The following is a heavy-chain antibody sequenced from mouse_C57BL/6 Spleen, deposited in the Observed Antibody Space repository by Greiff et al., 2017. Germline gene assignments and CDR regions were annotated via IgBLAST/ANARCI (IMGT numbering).Heavy chain of an antibody. CDR1: GYTFTRCW. CDR2: IDPSDSYT. CDR3: ASTMVTTEFAY. Sequence: VQLQQPGAELVKPGASVKLSCKPSGYTFTRCWMQWVKQRPGQGLEWIGEIDPSDSYTNYNQKFKGKATLTVDTSSSTASMQLSSLTSEDSAVYYCASTMVTTEFAYWGKETLVTVSA. D-gene: IGHD2-2*01. J-gene: IGHJ3*01. V-gene: IGHV1-50*01.